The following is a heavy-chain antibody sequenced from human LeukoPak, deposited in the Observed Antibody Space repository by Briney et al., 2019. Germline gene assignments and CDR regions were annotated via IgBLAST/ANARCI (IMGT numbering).Heavy chain of an antibody. CDR2: ISAYNGNT. V-gene: IGHV1-18*01. CDR3: ARMGAANYFDY. CDR1: GGTFSSYA. J-gene: IGHJ4*02. Sequence: ASVKVSCKASGGTFSSYAISWVRQAPGQGLEWMGWISAYNGNTNYAQKLQGRVTMTTDTSTSTAYMELRSLRSDDTAVYYCARMGAANYFDYWGQGTLVTVSS. D-gene: IGHD1-26*01.